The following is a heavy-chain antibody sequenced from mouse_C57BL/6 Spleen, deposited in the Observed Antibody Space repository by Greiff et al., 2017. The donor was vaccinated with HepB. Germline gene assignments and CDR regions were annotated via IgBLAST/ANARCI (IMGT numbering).Heavy chain of an antibody. J-gene: IGHJ2*01. CDR1: GYTFTSYW. CDR2: IDPSDSYT. D-gene: IGHD4-1*01. V-gene: IGHV1-69*01. Sequence: QVQLKQPGAELVMPGASVKLSCKASGYTFTSYWMHWVKQRPGQGLEWIGEIDPSDSYTNYNQKFKGKSTLTVDKSSSTAYMQLSSLTSEDSAVYYCARCRSGTAFDYWGQGTTLTVSS. CDR3: ARCRSGTAFDY.